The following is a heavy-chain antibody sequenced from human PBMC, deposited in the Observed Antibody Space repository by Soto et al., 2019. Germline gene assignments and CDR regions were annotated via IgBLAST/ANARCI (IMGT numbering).Heavy chain of an antibody. D-gene: IGHD4-17*01. Sequence: ASVKVSCKASGYTFTTYGISWVRQAPGQGLEWMGWISAYNGNTNYALKFQGRVTMTTDTSTSTAYMELRSLRSDDTAVYYCARSGDPVDYFYHYGMDVWGQGTTVTVSS. CDR1: GYTFTTYG. J-gene: IGHJ6*02. V-gene: IGHV1-18*01. CDR3: ARSGDPVDYFYHYGMDV. CDR2: ISAYNGNT.